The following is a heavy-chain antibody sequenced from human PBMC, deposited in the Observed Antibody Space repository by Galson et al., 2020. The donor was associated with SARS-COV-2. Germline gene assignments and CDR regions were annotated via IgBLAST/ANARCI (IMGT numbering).Heavy chain of an antibody. CDR1: GFTVSSNY. V-gene: IGHV3-53*04. CDR3: ALGFLEWLSSYYYYYMDV. Sequence: GGSLRLSCAASGFTVSSNYMSWVRQAPGKGLEWVSVIYSGGSTYYADSVKGRFTISRHNSKNTLYLQMNSLRAEDTAVYYCALGFLEWLSSYYYYYMDVWGKGTTVTVSS. CDR2: IYSGGST. D-gene: IGHD3-3*01. J-gene: IGHJ6*03.